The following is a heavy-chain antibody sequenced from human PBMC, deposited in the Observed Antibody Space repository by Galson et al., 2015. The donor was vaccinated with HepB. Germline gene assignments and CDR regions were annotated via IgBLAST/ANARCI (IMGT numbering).Heavy chain of an antibody. Sequence: SLRLSCAASGFTLSSYEMNWVRQAPGKGLEWVSYISSNSANIYYADSVKGRFTTSRDNAKNSLYLQMNNLRAEDTAVYYCARPPLYSNPGDWGRGTLVTISS. CDR2: ISSNSANI. CDR3: ARPPLYSNPGD. CDR1: GFTLSSYE. V-gene: IGHV3-48*03. J-gene: IGHJ4*02. D-gene: IGHD4-11*01.